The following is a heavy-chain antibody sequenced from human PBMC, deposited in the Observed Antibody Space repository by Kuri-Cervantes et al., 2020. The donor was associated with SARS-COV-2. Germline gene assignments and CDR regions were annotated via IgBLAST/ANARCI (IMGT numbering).Heavy chain of an antibody. Sequence: GESLKISCAASGFTFSSYSMNWVRQAPGKGLEWVSSISSSSSYIYYADSVKGRFTISRDNAKNSLYLQMNSLRAEDTAVYYCARDSGIYSYGYYYYGMDVWGQGTTVTVSS. J-gene: IGHJ6*02. CDR3: ARDSGIYSYGYYYYGMDV. CDR2: ISSSSSYI. CDR1: GFTFSSYS. D-gene: IGHD5-18*01. V-gene: IGHV3-21*01.